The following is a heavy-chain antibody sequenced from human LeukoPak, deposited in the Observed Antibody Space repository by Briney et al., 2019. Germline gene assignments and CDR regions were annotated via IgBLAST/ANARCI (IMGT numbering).Heavy chain of an antibody. CDR1: GGTFSNNA. CDR3: ATSGYRNSFGGNYYYYMDV. Sequence: GASMKVPCKASGGTFSNNAISWVRQAPGQGLEWMGGIIPIFGTADYPQKFQDRVTITADESTSTAYMELSSLRSEDTAVHYCATSGYRNSFGGNYYYYMDVWDKGTTVTVSS. D-gene: IGHD4-11*01. J-gene: IGHJ6*03. CDR2: IIPIFGTA. V-gene: IGHV1-69*01.